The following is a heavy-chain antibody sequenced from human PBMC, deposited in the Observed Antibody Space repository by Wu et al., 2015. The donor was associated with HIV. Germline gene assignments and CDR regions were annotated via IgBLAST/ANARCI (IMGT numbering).Heavy chain of an antibody. CDR3: ARVDRLQY. CDR2: INPSGGPP. J-gene: IGHJ4*02. V-gene: IGHV1-46*01. Sequence: QVQLVQSGAAVKKPGASVKISCKTSGYTFFAYFIHWVRQAPGQGLEWMAVINPSGGPPTYAQSFQGRVTMTRDTSISTVYMNLSGLTSDDTAVYYCARVDRLQYWGQGTLVIVSS. D-gene: IGHD3-16*01. CDR1: GYTFFAYF.